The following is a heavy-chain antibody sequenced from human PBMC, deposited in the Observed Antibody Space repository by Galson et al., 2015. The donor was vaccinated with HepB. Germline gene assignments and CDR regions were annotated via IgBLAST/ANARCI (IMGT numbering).Heavy chain of an antibody. CDR3: ARRVVPAAMFFERRRKIKEHNWFDP. Sequence: LSLTCTVSGGSISSSSYYWGWIRQPPGKGLEWIGSIYYSGSTYYNPSLKSRVTISVDTSKNQFSLKLSSVTAADTAVYYCARRVVPAAMFFERRRKIKEHNWFDPWGQGTLVTVSS. CDR1: GGSISSSSYY. V-gene: IGHV4-39*01. CDR2: IYYSGST. D-gene: IGHD2-2*01. J-gene: IGHJ5*02.